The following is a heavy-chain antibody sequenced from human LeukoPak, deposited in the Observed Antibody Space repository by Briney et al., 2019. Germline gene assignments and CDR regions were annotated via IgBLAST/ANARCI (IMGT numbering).Heavy chain of an antibody. Sequence: GGSLRLSCAASGFTFSSYGMHWVRQAPGKGLEWVAVIWYDGSNKYYADSVKGRFTIPRDNSKNTLYLQMNSLRAEDTAVYYCARAGSYYYDSSGPLDVWGQGTTVTVSS. CDR2: IWYDGSNK. V-gene: IGHV3-33*01. CDR1: GFTFSSYG. CDR3: ARAGSYYYDSSGPLDV. D-gene: IGHD3-22*01. J-gene: IGHJ6*02.